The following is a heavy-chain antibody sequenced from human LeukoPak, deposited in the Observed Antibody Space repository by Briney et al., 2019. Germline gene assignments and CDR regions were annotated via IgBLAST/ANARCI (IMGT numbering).Heavy chain of an antibody. CDR2: IYYSGYT. J-gene: IGHJ4*02. CDR3: ARARSDSGRFDS. Sequence: PSETLSLTCTFSGSSISTSYRSWIRQPPGKGLEWIAYIYYSGYTNYNPSLKSRVTISIDTSKNQFSLKLSSVTAADTAVYYCARARSDSGRFDSWGQGTLVTVSS. CDR1: GSSISTSY. V-gene: IGHV4-59*01. D-gene: IGHD1-26*01.